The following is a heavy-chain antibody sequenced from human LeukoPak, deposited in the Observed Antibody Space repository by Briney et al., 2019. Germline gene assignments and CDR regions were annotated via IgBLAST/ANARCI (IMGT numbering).Heavy chain of an antibody. Sequence: PSETLSLTCAVPGGSISSSSYYWGWIRQPPGKGLEWIGSIYYRGSTYYNPSLKSRVTISVDTSKNQFSLKLSSVTAADTAVYYCARHLADFWSGDDAFDIWGQGTMVTVSS. D-gene: IGHD3-3*01. J-gene: IGHJ3*02. CDR2: IYYRGST. CDR3: ARHLADFWSGDDAFDI. CDR1: GGSISSSSYY. V-gene: IGHV4-39*01.